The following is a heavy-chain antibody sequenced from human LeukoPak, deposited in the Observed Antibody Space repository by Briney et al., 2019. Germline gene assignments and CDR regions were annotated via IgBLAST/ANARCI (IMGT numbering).Heavy chain of an antibody. CDR3: ARVGDLRDAFDV. J-gene: IGHJ3*01. CDR2: IYHSGST. D-gene: IGHD3-3*01. V-gene: IGHV4-30-2*01. Sequence: LRLSCAASGFTFSSYSMNWVRQPPGKGLEWIGYIYHSGSTYYNPSLKSRVTISVDRSKNQFSLKLSSVTAADTAVYYCARVGDLRDAFDVWGQGTMVTVSS. CDR1: GFTFSSYS.